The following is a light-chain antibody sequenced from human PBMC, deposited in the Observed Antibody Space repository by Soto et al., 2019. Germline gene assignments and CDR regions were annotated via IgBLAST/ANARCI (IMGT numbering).Light chain of an antibody. V-gene: IGKV3-15*01. Sequence: EIVMTQSPATLSVSPGERATLSCRASQSVSGNLAWYQQKPGQPPRLLIYGASTRATGIPARFSASGSGREFTLTISSLQSEDFAVYYCQQYNNWTLTFSGGTKVEIK. CDR3: QQYNNWTLT. CDR1: QSVSGN. CDR2: GAS. J-gene: IGKJ4*01.